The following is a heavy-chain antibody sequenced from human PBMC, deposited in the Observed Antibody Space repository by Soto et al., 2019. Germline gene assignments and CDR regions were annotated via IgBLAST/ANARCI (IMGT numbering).Heavy chain of an antibody. Sequence: QVQLQESGPGLVKPSQTLSLTCTVSGGSISTGGYYWNWIRQHPGKGLEWIGYFYYSGSNYHNPTPKSRAHNSVHTSKNQCSLKLSSVTAADTAVYYCARSVFPWGQGTLVTVSS. CDR3: ARSVFP. CDR1: GGSISTGGYY. CDR2: FYYSGSN. V-gene: IGHV4-31*03. J-gene: IGHJ5*02.